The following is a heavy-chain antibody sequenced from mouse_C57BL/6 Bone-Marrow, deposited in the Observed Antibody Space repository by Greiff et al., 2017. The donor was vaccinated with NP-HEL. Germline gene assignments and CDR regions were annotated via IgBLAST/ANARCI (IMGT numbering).Heavy chain of an antibody. V-gene: IGHV1-81*01. CDR3: ARDSSGHFDY. CDR1: GYTFTSYG. J-gene: IGHJ2*01. CDR2: IYPRSGNT. Sequence: VQLQQSGAELARPGASVKLSCKASGYTFTSYGISWVKQRTGQGLEWIGEIYPRSGNTYYNEKFKGKATLTADKSSSTACMELRSLTSEDSAVYFCARDSSGHFDYWGQGTTLTVSS. D-gene: IGHD3-2*02.